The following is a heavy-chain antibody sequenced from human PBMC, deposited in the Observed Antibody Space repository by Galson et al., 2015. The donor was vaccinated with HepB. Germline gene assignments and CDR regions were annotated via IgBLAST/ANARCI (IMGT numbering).Heavy chain of an antibody. D-gene: IGHD1-26*01. CDR1: GFTFSNAW. Sequence: SLRLSCAASGFTFSNAWMSWVRQAPGKGLEWVGRIKSKTDGGTTDYAAPVKGRFTISRDDSKNTLYLQMNSLKTEDTAVYYCTWELPSEGFDYWGQGTLVTVSS. CDR3: TWELPSEGFDY. CDR2: IKSKTDGGTT. J-gene: IGHJ4*02. V-gene: IGHV3-15*01.